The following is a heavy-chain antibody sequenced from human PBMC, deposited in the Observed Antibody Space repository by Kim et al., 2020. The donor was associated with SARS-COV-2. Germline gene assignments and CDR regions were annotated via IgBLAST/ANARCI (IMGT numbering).Heavy chain of an antibody. CDR3: ARDRPSGSAHWYFDL. J-gene: IGHJ2*01. CDR1: GYTFSNYC. CDR2: INPSGGTT. V-gene: IGHV1-46*01. D-gene: IGHD1-26*01. Sequence: ASVKVSCKASGYTFSNYCMHWVRQAPGQGLEWMGIINPSGGTTSFAQKFQGRVTMTRDTSTRTVYMELSSLRSEDTAVYYCARDRPSGSAHWYFDLWGRGTLVTVSS.